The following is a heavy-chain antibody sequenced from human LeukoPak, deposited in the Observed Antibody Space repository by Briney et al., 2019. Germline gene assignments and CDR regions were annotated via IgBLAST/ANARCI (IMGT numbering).Heavy chain of an antibody. J-gene: IGHJ4*02. Sequence: PGGSLRLSCAASGFTFSDYYMSWIRQAPGKGLEWVSYISSSGSTIYYADSVKGRSTISRDNAKNSLYLQMNSLRAEDTAVYYCARDPIYYGSGSELFDYWGQGTLVTVSS. V-gene: IGHV3-11*01. CDR3: ARDPIYYGSGSELFDY. D-gene: IGHD3-10*01. CDR2: ISSSGSTI. CDR1: GFTFSDYY.